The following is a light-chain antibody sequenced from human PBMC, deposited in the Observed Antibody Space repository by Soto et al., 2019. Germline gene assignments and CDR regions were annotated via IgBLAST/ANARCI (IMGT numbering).Light chain of an antibody. Sequence: EIVLTQSPATLSLSPGERATLSCRASQSVSTYLAWYQQKPGQAPRLLIYDVSNRATGIPSRFSGSGSGTDFTLTISSLEAEDFAVYYCQQRYTFGQGTKLEMK. CDR3: QQRYT. CDR2: DVS. J-gene: IGKJ2*01. CDR1: QSVSTY. V-gene: IGKV3-11*01.